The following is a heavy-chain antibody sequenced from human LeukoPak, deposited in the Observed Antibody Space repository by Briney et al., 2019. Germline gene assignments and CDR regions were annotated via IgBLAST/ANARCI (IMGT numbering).Heavy chain of an antibody. CDR2: ISSNGGST. D-gene: IGHD3-10*01. CDR1: GFTFSSYA. J-gene: IGHJ6*04. CDR3: VKDKGSGSSYYYYYDMDV. Sequence: GGSLRLSCSASGFTFSSYAMHWVRQAPGKGLEYVSAISSNGGSTYYADSVKGRFTISRDNSKNTLYLQVSSLRAEDTAVYYCVKDKGSGSSYYYYYDMDVWGKGTTVTVSS. V-gene: IGHV3-64D*06.